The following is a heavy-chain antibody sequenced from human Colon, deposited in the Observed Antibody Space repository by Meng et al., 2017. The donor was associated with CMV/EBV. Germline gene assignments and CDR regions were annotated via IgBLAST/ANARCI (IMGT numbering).Heavy chain of an antibody. CDR3: ARAQYTYGYWIFDY. J-gene: IGHJ4*02. Sequence: QGQCQRSGPGLVKPSGTLSLCCTVSGGSISSYYWSWIRQPAGKGLEWIWRIYPSGFPKYKPSLESRVTMSADTSKNQISLKLTSVSAADTAVYYCARAQYTYGYWIFDYWGQGTLVTVSS. V-gene: IGHV4-4*07. CDR2: IYPSGFP. CDR1: GGSISSYY. D-gene: IGHD5-18*01.